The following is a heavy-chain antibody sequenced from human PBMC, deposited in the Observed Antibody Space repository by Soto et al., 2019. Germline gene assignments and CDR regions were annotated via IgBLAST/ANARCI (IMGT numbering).Heavy chain of an antibody. D-gene: IGHD3-22*01. J-gene: IGHJ5*02. V-gene: IGHV4-30-4*01. CDR1: GGSISSGDYY. CDR3: ARDGPGDSSGYWFDP. CDR2: IYYSGST. Sequence: QVQLQESGPGLVKPSQTLSLTCTVSGGSISSGDYYWSWIRQPPGKGLEWIGYIYYSGSTYYNPSLKSRVSISLDMSKNQFSLKLSSVTAADTAVYYCARDGPGDSSGYWFDPWGQGTLVTVSS.